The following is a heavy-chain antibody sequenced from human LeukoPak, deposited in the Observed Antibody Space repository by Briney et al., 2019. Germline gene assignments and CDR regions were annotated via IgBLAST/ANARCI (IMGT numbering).Heavy chain of an antibody. Sequence: SETLFLTCAVSGYSISSGYYWGWIRQPPGKGLEWIGNIYHSGSTYYNPSLKSRVTISVDTSKNQFSLKLSSVTAADTAVYYCARLYYYDSSGATDAFDIWGQGTMVTVSS. D-gene: IGHD3-22*01. CDR2: IYHSGST. CDR3: ARLYYYDSSGATDAFDI. J-gene: IGHJ3*02. V-gene: IGHV4-38-2*01. CDR1: GYSISSGYY.